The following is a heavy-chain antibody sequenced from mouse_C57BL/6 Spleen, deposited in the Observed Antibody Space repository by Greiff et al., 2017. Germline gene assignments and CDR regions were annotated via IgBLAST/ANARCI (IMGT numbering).Heavy chain of an antibody. D-gene: IGHD3-3*01. CDR3: ARGGDRLPWFAY. J-gene: IGHJ3*01. CDR2: IWSGGST. V-gene: IGHV2-2*01. Sequence: QVQLQQSGPGLVQPSQSLSITCTVSGFSLTSYGVHWVRQSPGKGLEWLGVIWSGGSTDYNAAFISRLSISKDNSKSQVFFKMNSLQADDTAIYSCARGGDRLPWFAYWGQGTLVTVSA. CDR1: GFSLTSYG.